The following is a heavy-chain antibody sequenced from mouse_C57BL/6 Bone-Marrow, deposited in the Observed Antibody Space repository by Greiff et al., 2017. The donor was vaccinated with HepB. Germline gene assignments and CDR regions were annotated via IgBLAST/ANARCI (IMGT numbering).Heavy chain of an antibody. CDR1: GYTFTSYW. J-gene: IGHJ1*03. CDR3: ARCETWDWYFDV. V-gene: IGHV1-55*01. Sequence: QVQLQQPGAELVKPGASVKMSCKASGYTFTSYWITWVKQRPGQGLEWIGDIYPGSGSTNYNEKFKSKATLTVDTSSSTAYMQLSSLTSGDSAVYYCARCETWDWYFDVWGTGTTVTVSS. CDR2: IYPGSGST.